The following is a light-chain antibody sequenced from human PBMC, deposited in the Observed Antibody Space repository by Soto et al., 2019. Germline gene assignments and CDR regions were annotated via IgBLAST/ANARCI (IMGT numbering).Light chain of an antibody. CDR3: QHYDSYSEA. CDR2: KES. V-gene: IGKV1-5*03. Sequence: DIQMTQSPSTLSGSVGDRVTITCRASQTISSWLAWYQQKPGKAPKLLIYKESTLKSGVTSSFSGSGSGTEFTLTISSLQPDDFATYYCQHYDSYSEAFGQGTMVELK. J-gene: IGKJ1*01. CDR1: QTISSW.